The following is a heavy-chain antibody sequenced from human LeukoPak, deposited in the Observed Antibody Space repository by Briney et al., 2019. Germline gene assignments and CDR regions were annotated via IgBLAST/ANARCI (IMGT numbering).Heavy chain of an antibody. Sequence: SETLSLTCTVSGGSISSSRYYWGWIRQPPGKGLEWIGSFYYSGSTYYNPSLKSRVTISVDTSKNQFSLKVSSVTAADTAVYYYATPASGLREAPLDYWGQGTLVTVSS. D-gene: IGHD3-16*01. CDR3: ATPASGLREAPLDY. CDR1: GGSISSSRYY. J-gene: IGHJ4*02. V-gene: IGHV4-39*01. CDR2: FYYSGST.